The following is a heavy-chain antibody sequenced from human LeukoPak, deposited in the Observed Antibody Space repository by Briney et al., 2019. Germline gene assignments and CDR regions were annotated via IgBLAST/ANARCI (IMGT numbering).Heavy chain of an antibody. CDR2: INPSGGST. D-gene: IGHD2-2*01. V-gene: IGHV1-46*01. J-gene: IGHJ4*02. Sequence: ASVKVSCKASGYTFTSYYMHWVRQAPGQGLEWMGIINPSGGSTSYAQKFQGRVTMTRDTSTSTAYMELRSLRSDDTAVYYCARGLPYCSSTSCYFAGDYWGQGTLVTVSS. CDR3: ARGLPYCSSTSCYFAGDY. CDR1: GYTFTSYY.